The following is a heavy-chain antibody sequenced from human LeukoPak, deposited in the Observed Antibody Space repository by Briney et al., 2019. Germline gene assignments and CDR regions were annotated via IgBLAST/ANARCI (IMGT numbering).Heavy chain of an antibody. V-gene: IGHV3-21*01. CDR1: GFTFSSYS. J-gene: IGHJ6*03. D-gene: IGHD2-2*02. CDR3: ARGPIVVVPAAIDGRGYYYYMDV. Sequence: GGSLRLSCAASGFTFSSYSMNWVRQAPGKGLEWVSSISSSSSYIYYADSVKGRFTISRDNAKNSLYLQMNSLRAEDTAVYYCARGPIVVVPAAIDGRGYYYYMDVWGKGATVTVSS. CDR2: ISSSSSYI.